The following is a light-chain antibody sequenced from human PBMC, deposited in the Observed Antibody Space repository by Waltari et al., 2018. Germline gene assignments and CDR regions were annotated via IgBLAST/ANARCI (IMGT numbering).Light chain of an antibody. J-gene: IGLJ2*01. CDR1: SSDVGGYNY. Sequence: QSALTQPASVSGSPGQSITISCTGTSSDVGGYNYFSWYQQHPGKAPKLMIYDVSKRPPGVSNRFSGTKSGNTASLTISGRQAEDEADYYCSSYTSSSTDVVFGGGTKLTVL. V-gene: IGLV2-14*01. CDR3: SSYTSSSTDVV. CDR2: DVS.